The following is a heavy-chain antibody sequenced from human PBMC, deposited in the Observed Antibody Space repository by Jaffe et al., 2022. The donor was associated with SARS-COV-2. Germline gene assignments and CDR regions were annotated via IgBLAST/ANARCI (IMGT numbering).Heavy chain of an antibody. V-gene: IGHV4-34*01. D-gene: IGHD3-10*01. CDR3: ARGGGRINLYYYYYMDV. J-gene: IGHJ6*03. CDR2: INHSGST. Sequence: QVQLQQWGAGLLKPSETLSLTCAVYGGSFSGYYWSWIRQPPGKGLEWIGEINHSGSTNYNPSLKSRVTISVDTSKNQFSLKLSSVTAADTAVYYCARGGGRINLYYYYYMDVWGKGTTVTVSS. CDR1: GGSFSGYY.